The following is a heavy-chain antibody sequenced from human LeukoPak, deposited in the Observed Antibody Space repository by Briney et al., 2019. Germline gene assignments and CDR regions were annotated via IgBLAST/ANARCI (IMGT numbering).Heavy chain of an antibody. J-gene: IGHJ4*02. CDR3: AKGGERGSYYFDS. V-gene: IGHV3-30*04. Sequence: PGRSLRLSCAASGFTFSSYAMHWVRQAPGKGLEWVAVISYDGSNKYYADSVKGRFTISRDNSKNTLYLQMNSLRAEDTTVYYCAKGGERGSYYFDSWGQGTLVTVSS. CDR1: GFTFSSYA. CDR2: ISYDGSNK. D-gene: IGHD1-26*01.